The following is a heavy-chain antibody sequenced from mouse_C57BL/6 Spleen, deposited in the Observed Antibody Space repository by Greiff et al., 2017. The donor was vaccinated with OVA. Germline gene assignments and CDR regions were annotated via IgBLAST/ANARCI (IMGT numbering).Heavy chain of an antibody. Sequence: EVMLVESGGGLVKPGGSLKLSCAASGFTFSDYGMHWVRQAPEKGLEWVAYISSGSSTIYYADTVKGRVTISRDNAKNTLFLQMTSLRSEVTAMYDCARNDYDEEDAMDYWGQGTSVTVSS. D-gene: IGHD2-4*01. CDR3: ARNDYDEEDAMDY. V-gene: IGHV5-17*01. CDR2: ISSGSSTI. J-gene: IGHJ4*01. CDR1: GFTFSDYG.